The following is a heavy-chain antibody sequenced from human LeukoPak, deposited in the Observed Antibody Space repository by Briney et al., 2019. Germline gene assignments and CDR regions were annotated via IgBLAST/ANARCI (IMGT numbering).Heavy chain of an antibody. CDR3: ARDRLRGGWYDY. Sequence: GSSVKVSCKASGGTFSSYAISWVRQAPGHGLEWMGGIIPIFGTANYAQKFQGRVTITADESTSTAYMELSSLRSEDTAVYYCARDRLRGGWYDYWGQGTLVTVSS. D-gene: IGHD6-19*01. V-gene: IGHV1-69*01. CDR1: GGTFSSYA. J-gene: IGHJ4*02. CDR2: IIPIFGTA.